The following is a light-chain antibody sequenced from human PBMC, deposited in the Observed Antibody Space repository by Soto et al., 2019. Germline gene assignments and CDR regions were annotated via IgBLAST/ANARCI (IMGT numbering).Light chain of an antibody. Sequence: QSVLTQSPSVSAAPGQKVTISCSGSSSIIGNYYVSWYRQLPGTAPKLLIYENNKRPSGIPDRFSGSKSGTSATLDITGLQTGDEADYYCAAWDNNLSAVVFGGGTKLTVL. CDR2: ENN. CDR1: SSIIGNYY. V-gene: IGLV1-51*02. CDR3: AAWDNNLSAVV. J-gene: IGLJ2*01.